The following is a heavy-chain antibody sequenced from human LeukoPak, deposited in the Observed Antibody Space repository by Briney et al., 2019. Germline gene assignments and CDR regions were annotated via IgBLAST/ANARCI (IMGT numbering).Heavy chain of an antibody. CDR3: ARGVWAYYDILTGYYFFDY. Sequence: SETLSLTCTVSGASITTYYWSWIRQPPGKGLEWIGYIYYSGSTNYNPSLKSRVTISVDTSKNQFSLKLSSVTAADTAVYYCARGVWAYYDILTGYYFFDYWGQGTLVTVSS. D-gene: IGHD3-9*01. V-gene: IGHV4-59*01. CDR1: GASITTYY. J-gene: IGHJ4*02. CDR2: IYYSGST.